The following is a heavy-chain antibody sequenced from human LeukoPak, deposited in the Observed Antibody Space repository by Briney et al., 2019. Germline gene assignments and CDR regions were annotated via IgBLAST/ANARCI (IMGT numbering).Heavy chain of an antibody. CDR3: ASSEREVAIADY. CDR2: IIPIFGTA. J-gene: IGHJ4*02. D-gene: IGHD5-12*01. Sequence: SVKVSCKASGGTFSSYAISWVRQAPGQGLEWMGGIIPIFGTANYAQKFQGRVTMTEDTSTDTAYMELGSPRSDDTAVYYCASSEREVAIADYWGQGTLVTVSS. CDR1: GGTFSSYA. V-gene: IGHV1-69*06.